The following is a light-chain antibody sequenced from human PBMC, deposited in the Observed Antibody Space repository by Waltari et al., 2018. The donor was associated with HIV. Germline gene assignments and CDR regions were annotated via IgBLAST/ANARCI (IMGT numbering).Light chain of an antibody. V-gene: IGKV1-5*03. CDR2: NAS. J-gene: IGKJ1*01. Sequence: DIQMTQSPSTLSASLGDRVTLTCRASQSISSWLAWYQQKPGKAPKLLIYNASSLESGVPSRFSGSGSGTDFTLTSSSLQPDDFASYYCKQSLGRTFGQGTKVQIK. CDR1: QSISSW. CDR3: KQSLGRT.